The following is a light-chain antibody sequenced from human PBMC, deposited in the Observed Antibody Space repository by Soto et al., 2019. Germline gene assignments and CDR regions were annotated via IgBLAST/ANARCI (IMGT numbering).Light chain of an antibody. CDR3: QKYGGSPYT. CDR2: GAS. Sequence: EIVLTQSPGTLSLSPGERATLSCRASQSVRSNYLAWYQQKPGQAPRLLIYGASSRATGIPDRFSGTGSGTDFTLTISRLEPEDFAVYYCQKYGGSPYTFGQGTKLEIK. CDR1: QSVRSNY. V-gene: IGKV3-20*01. J-gene: IGKJ2*01.